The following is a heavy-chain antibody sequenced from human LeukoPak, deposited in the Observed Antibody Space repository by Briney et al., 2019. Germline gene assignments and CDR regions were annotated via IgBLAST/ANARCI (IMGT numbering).Heavy chain of an antibody. D-gene: IGHD3-16*02. V-gene: IGHV4-34*01. J-gene: IGHJ4*02. CDR3: ARVPYYDYVWGSYRYTTQFDY. Sequence: SETLSLTCAVYGGSFSGYYWSWIRQPPGKGLEWIGEINHSGSTNYNPSLKSRVTISVDTSKNQFSLKLSSVTAADTAVYYCARVPYYDYVWGSYRYTTQFDYWGQGTLVTVSS. CDR1: GGSFSGYY. CDR2: INHSGST.